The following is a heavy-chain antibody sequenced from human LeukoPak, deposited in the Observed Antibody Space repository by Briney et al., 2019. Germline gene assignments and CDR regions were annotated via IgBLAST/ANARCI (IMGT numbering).Heavy chain of an antibody. CDR3: ARDRYSSGWYSPYYYYGMDV. Sequence: GASVKVSSTASGYTFTGFYMHWVRPAPGQGLEWMGWINPDSGGTNYAQKFQGWVTMTRDTSISTAYMEPSRLRSDDTAVYYCARDRYSSGWYSPYYYYGMDVWGQGTTVTVSS. D-gene: IGHD6-19*01. CDR2: INPDSGGT. J-gene: IGHJ6*02. CDR1: GYTFTGFY. V-gene: IGHV1-2*04.